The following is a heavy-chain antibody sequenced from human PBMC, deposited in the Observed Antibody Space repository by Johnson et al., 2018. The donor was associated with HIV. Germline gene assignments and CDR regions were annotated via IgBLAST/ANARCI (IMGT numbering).Heavy chain of an antibody. CDR1: GFTFTYYG. V-gene: IGHV3-33*08. D-gene: IGHD5-18*01. Sequence: QMMLVESGGGVVQPGRSLRLSCAASGFTFTYYGLLWVRQAPGKGLEWVTVISFDGSNKYYADSVKGRFTISRDNSKNTLYLQMNSLRAEDTAVYYCARDWGTIQLWSSGACDIWGQGTMVTVSS. CDR2: ISFDGSNK. CDR3: ARDWGTIQLWSSGACDI. J-gene: IGHJ3*02.